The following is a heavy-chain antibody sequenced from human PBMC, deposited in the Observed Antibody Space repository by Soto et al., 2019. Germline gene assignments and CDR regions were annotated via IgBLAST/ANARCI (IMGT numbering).Heavy chain of an antibody. CDR3: ARDHSYEDSYWWLDP. Sequence: PSETLSLTCAVYGGSFSGYYWSWIRQPPGKGLEWIGEINHSGSTNYNPSLKSRVTISVDTSKNQFSLKLSSVTAADTAVYYCARDHSYEDSYWWLDPWGQGTLVT. V-gene: IGHV4-34*01. D-gene: IGHD2-15*01. CDR1: GGSFSGYY. CDR2: INHSGST. J-gene: IGHJ5*02.